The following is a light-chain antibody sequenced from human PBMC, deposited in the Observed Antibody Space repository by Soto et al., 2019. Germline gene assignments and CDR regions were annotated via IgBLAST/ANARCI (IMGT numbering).Light chain of an antibody. CDR2: VGS. V-gene: IGKV2-28*01. J-gene: IGKJ1*01. CDR1: ESLLHSNGNNY. CDR3: MQALQAPWT. Sequence: DIVMTQSPLSLPVTPGEPASISCRSSESLLHSNGNNYLDWYLQKPGQSPHLLIYVGSNRSPGVQDRFSDSGSGTNFTMKISIVEGKNVGVYFCMQALQAPWTFGQGTKVEMK.